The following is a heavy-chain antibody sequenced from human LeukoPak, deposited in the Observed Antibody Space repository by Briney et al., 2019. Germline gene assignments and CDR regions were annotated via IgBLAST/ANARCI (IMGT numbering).Heavy chain of an antibody. Sequence: ASVKVSCKASGYTFTSYDINWVRQATGQGLEWMGWMNPNSGNTGYAQKFQGRVTMTRNTSISTAYMELSSLRSEDTAVYYCARVVTYYDILTGYYDWYFDLWGRGTLVTVSS. CDR3: ARVVTYYDILTGYYDWYFDL. CDR2: MNPNSGNT. D-gene: IGHD3-9*01. V-gene: IGHV1-8*01. CDR1: GYTFTSYD. J-gene: IGHJ2*01.